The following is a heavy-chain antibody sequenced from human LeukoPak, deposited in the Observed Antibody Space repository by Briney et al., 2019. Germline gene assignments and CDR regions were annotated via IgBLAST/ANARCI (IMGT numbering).Heavy chain of an antibody. CDR1: GGSTSSSSSY. CDR3: ARRRTGAAAGRFDP. Sequence: PETLSLTSTVSGGSTSSSSSYSGWIRQPPGKGLEWLVSIYYRGSTYYNPSLKSRVTISVDTSKNQFSLKLSSVTAADTAVYYCARRRTGAAAGRFDPWGQGTLVTVSS. J-gene: IGHJ5*02. V-gene: IGHV4-39*01. CDR2: IYYRGST. D-gene: IGHD6-13*01.